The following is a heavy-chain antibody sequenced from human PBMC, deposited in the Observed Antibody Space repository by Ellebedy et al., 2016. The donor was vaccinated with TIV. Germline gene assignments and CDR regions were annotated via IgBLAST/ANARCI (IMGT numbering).Heavy chain of an antibody. J-gene: IGHJ4*02. D-gene: IGHD2-21*02. CDR2: IYTSGST. CDR3: ARVPRGGDYGYFDY. V-gene: IGHV4-4*07. Sequence: MPSETLSLTCTVSGGSISSYYWSWIRQTAGKGLEWIGRIYTSGSTNYNPSLKSRVTMSVDTSKNQFSLKLSSVTAADTAVYYCARVPRGGDYGYFDYWGQGTLVTVSS. CDR1: GGSISSYY.